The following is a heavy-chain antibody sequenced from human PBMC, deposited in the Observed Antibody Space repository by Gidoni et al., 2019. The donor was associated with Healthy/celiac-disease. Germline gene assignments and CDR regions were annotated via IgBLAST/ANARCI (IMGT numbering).Heavy chain of an antibody. V-gene: IGHV4-39*01. J-gene: IGHJ4*02. CDR1: GGSISSSSYY. Sequence: QLQLQESGPGLVKPSETLSLTCTVSGGSISSSSYYWGWIRQPPGKGLEWIGSIYYSGSTYYNPSIKSRVTISVDTSKKQFSLKLSSVTAADTAVYYCARQAKTVAGTWYYFDYWGQGTLVTVSS. CDR2: IYYSGST. CDR3: ARQAKTVAGTWYYFDY. D-gene: IGHD6-19*01.